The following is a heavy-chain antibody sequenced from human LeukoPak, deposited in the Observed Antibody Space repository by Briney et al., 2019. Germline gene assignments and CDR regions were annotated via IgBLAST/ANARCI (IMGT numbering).Heavy chain of an antibody. D-gene: IGHD4-17*01. CDR2: IKQDGSEK. V-gene: IGHV3-7*04. CDR1: GFTFSSNW. Sequence: GGSLRLSCAASGFTFSSNWMSWVRQAPGKGPEWVANIKQDGSEKLYVDSVKGRFTISRGNAKNSLYLQMDSLRAEDTAVYYCARATVTDSYFDYWGQGTLVTVSS. CDR3: ARATVTDSYFDY. J-gene: IGHJ4*02.